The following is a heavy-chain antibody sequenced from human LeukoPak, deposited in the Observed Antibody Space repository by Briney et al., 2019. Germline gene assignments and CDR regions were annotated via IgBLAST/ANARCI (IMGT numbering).Heavy chain of an antibody. CDR1: GDSISSYY. CDR3: ARSGCSGGSCYPDDY. D-gene: IGHD2-15*01. Sequence: SETLSLTCTVSGDSISSYYWSWIRQPPGKGLEWIGYIYYSGSTNYNPSLKSRVTISVDTSKNQFSLKLSSVTAADTAVYYCARSGCSGGSCYPDDYWGQGTLVTVSS. J-gene: IGHJ4*02. V-gene: IGHV4-59*01. CDR2: IYYSGST.